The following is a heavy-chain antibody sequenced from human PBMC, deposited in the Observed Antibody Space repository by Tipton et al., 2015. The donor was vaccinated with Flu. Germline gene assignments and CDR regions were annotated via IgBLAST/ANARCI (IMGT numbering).Heavy chain of an antibody. Sequence: GLVKPSETLSLTCLVSGDSIRSDYFWGWIRQPPGKGLEWIGNICPGSPYYNPSLRSRVPMSVARSNDQFSLRLTSVTAADTAVYFCARRTFSNYGSDPKNWFGSWGQGALVTVSS. D-gene: IGHD4-11*01. CDR1: GDSIRSDYF. CDR2: ICPGSP. J-gene: IGHJ5*01. CDR3: ARRTFSNYGSDPKNWFGS. V-gene: IGHV4-38-2*01.